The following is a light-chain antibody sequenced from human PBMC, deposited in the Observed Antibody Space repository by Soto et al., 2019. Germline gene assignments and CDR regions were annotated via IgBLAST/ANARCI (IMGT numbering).Light chain of an antibody. J-gene: IGKJ3*01. CDR2: GAS. Sequence: EIVLTQSPGTLSLSPGERATLSCRASQSVSSSYLAWYQQKPGQAPRLLIYGASGRATGIPDRFSGSGSGTDFTLTISRLKPEDFAVYYCQQYGSSPIFTFGPGTKVDIK. V-gene: IGKV3-20*01. CDR3: QQYGSSPIFT. CDR1: QSVSSSY.